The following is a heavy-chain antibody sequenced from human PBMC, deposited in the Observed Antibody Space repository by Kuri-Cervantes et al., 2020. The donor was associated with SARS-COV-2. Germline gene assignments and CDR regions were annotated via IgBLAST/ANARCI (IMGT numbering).Heavy chain of an antibody. Sequence: GESLKISCAASGITVSRNHMSWVRQAPGKGLEWVSAIYTGGSTYYADSVKGRFSISRDNSKNTLYLQMNSLRAEDTAVYYCARDTRFSGTYVVHTFDIWGQGTMVTVSS. CDR2: IYTGGST. CDR3: ARDTRFSGTYVVHTFDI. V-gene: IGHV3-66*01. J-gene: IGHJ3*02. D-gene: IGHD1-26*01. CDR1: GITVSRNH.